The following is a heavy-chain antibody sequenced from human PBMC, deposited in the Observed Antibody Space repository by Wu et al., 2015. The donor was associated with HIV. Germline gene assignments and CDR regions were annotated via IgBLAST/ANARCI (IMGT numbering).Heavy chain of an antibody. Sequence: QVHLVQPGTEVKKPGSSVRLSCKASGGPTSEDSSSTYAMNWVPQAPGQGLEWVGGIIPIFGTTNYAQRFQGRVTVTTDEITDTTYLDLRRLRVDDTALYFCVRGARYAGSYYSNNWGQGTLVSVSS. CDR3: VRGARYAGSYYSNN. J-gene: IGHJ4*02. V-gene: IGHV1-69*05. CDR2: IIPIFGTT. CDR1: GGPTSEDSSSTYA. D-gene: IGHD1-26*01.